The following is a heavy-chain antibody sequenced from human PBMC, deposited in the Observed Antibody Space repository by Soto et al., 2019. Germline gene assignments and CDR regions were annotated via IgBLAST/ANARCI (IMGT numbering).Heavy chain of an antibody. D-gene: IGHD1-1*01. CDR3: VRDGTKTLRDWFEP. V-gene: IGHV4-4*07. CDR2: IYATGTT. Sequence: SETLSLTCTVSGASISGFYWSGIRKSAGKGLEWIGRIYATGTTDYNPSLKSRVMMSVDTSKKQFSLKLRSVTAADTAVYYCVRDGTKTLRDWFEPWGQGISVTVSS. CDR1: GASISGFY. J-gene: IGHJ5*02.